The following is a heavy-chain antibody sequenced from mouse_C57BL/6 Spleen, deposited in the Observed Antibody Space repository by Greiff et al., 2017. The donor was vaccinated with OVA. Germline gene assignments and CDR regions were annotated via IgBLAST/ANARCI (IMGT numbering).Heavy chain of an antibody. CDR3: ARLGRGYAMDY. V-gene: IGHV1-61*01. CDR2: IYPSDSET. Sequence: QVQLQQPGAELVRPGSSVKLSCKASGYTFTSYWMDWVKQRPGQGLEWIGNIYPSDSETHYNQKFKDKATLTVDKSSSTAYMQLSSLTSEDAAFDYCARLGRGYAMDYGGQGTSVTVSS. CDR1: GYTFTSYW. D-gene: IGHD3-3*01. J-gene: IGHJ4*01.